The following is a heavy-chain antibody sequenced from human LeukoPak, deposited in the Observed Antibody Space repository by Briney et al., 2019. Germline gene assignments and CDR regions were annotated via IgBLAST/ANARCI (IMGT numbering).Heavy chain of an antibody. J-gene: IGHJ4*02. CDR3: ARRYGGRIAVADPYFDY. V-gene: IGHV4-39*01. D-gene: IGHD6-19*01. CDR1: GGSISSSSYY. Sequence: SETLSLTCTVSGGSISSSSYYWGWIRQPPGKGLEWIGSFSYNESTYYSPSLKSRVTISVDTSKNQFSLRLSSVTAADTAVYYCARRYGGRIAVADPYFDYWGQGTLVTVSS. CDR2: FSYNEST.